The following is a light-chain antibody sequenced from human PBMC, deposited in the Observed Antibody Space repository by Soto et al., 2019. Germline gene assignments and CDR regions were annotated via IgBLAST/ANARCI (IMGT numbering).Light chain of an antibody. Sequence: EIVLTQSPGTLSLSPGERATLSCRASQSVSSSYLAWYQQKPGQAPRLLIYGASSRATGIPDRFSGSGSGTDFPLTISRLEPDDSAVYYCQQYGSSPNTFGGGPKVEIK. CDR3: QQYGSSPNT. CDR1: QSVSSSY. V-gene: IGKV3-20*01. CDR2: GAS. J-gene: IGKJ4*01.